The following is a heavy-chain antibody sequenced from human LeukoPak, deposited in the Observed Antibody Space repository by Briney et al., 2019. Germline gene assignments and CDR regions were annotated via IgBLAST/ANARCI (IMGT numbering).Heavy chain of an antibody. D-gene: IGHD3-10*01. CDR3: ARQKVLWFGTTDYYYGMDV. J-gene: IGHJ6*02. CDR2: IYYSGST. Sequence: SETLSLTCTVSGGSISSSSYYWGWIRQPPGKGLEWIVSIYYSGSTYYNPSLKSRVTISVDTSKNQFSLKLSSVTAADTAVYYCARQKVLWFGTTDYYYGMDVWGQGTTVTVSS. CDR1: GGSISSSSYY. V-gene: IGHV4-39*01.